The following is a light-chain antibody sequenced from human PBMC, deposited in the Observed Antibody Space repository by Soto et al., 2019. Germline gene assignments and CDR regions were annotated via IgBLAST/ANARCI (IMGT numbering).Light chain of an antibody. J-gene: IGLJ1*01. V-gene: IGLV2-11*01. CDR1: SSNFGTYNH. Sequence: QSALTQPRSVSGSPGQSVTISCTGSSSNFGTYNHVSWFQQHPGTAPQLLIYFNTERPSGVPLRFSASKSDNGASLTISGLQAEDEADYFCGSYTGSIYVFGNGTKLTVL. CDR3: GSYTGSIYV. CDR2: FNT.